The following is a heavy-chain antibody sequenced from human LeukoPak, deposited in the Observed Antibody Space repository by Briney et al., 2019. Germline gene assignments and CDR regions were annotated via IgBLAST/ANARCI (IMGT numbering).Heavy chain of an antibody. Sequence: GASVKVSCKASGYTFTSYDINWVRQATGQGLEWMGWMNPNSGNTGYAQKFQGRVTMTRNTSISTAYMELSSLRSEDTAVYYCARGGYFDWLLNFYYYYYMDVWGKGTTVTISS. J-gene: IGHJ6*03. CDR2: MNPNSGNT. CDR3: ARGGYFDWLLNFYYYYYMDV. D-gene: IGHD3-9*01. V-gene: IGHV1-8*01. CDR1: GYTFTSYD.